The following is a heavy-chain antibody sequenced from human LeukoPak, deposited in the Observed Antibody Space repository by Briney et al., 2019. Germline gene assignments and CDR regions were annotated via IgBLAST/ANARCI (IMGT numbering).Heavy chain of an antibody. D-gene: IGHD6-6*01. CDR2: IYWNDDK. CDR3: AHRQATDSSSSPPYSFDP. V-gene: IGHV2-5*01. CDR1: GFSLSTSGVG. J-gene: IGHJ5*02. Sequence: SGPTLVNPTQTLTLTCTFSGFSLSTSGVGVGWIRQPPGKALEWLALIYWNDDKRYSPSLKSRLTITKDTSKNQVVLTMANMDPVDTATYYCAHRQATDSSSSPPYSFDPWGQGTLVTVSS.